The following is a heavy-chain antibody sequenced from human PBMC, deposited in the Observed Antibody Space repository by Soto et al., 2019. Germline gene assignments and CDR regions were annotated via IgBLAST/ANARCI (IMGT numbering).Heavy chain of an antibody. D-gene: IGHD3-3*01. CDR1: GYTFTSYD. CDR2: MNPNSGNT. Sequence: QVQLVQSGAEVKKPGASVKVSCKASGYTFTSYDSNWVRQATGQGLEWMGWMNPNSGNTGYAQKFQGGVTMTRSTSIRTAYMELSSLRSEDTAVYYCARGITICGVDPGWGKGTLVTVSS. J-gene: IGHJ4*02. CDR3: ARGITICGVDPG. V-gene: IGHV1-8*01.